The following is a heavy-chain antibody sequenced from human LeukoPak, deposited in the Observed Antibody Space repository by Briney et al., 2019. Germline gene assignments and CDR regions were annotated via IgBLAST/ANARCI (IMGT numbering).Heavy chain of an antibody. D-gene: IGHD6-13*01. Sequence: SETLSLTCTVSVGSIRNYYWSWIRQPPGKGLEWIGYIYYSGSTNYNPSLKSRVTISVDTSKNQFSLKLSSVTAADTAVYYCARVYYSSSYDYWYFDLWGRGTLVTVSS. CDR1: VGSIRNYY. CDR2: IYYSGST. V-gene: IGHV4-59*01. CDR3: ARVYYSSSYDYWYFDL. J-gene: IGHJ2*01.